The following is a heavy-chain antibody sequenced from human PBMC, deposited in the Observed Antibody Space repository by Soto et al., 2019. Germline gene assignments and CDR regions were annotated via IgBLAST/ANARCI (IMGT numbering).Heavy chain of an antibody. V-gene: IGHV1-46*01. CDR1: GYTFTSYY. CDR3: ASLYNWRADRAFDI. J-gene: IGHJ3*02. D-gene: IGHD1-20*01. Sequence: ASVKVSCKASGYTFTSYYMHWVRQAPGQGLEWMGIINPSGGSTSYAQKFQGRVTISVDRSKNQFSLKLSSVAAADTAVYYCASLYNWRADRAFDIWGQGTMVTVSS. CDR2: INPSGGST.